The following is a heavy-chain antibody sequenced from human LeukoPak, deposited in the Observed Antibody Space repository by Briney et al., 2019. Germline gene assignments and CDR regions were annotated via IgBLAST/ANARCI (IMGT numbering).Heavy chain of an antibody. V-gene: IGHV1-69*13. D-gene: IGHD1-20*01. CDR3: ARGLDNWNVYIFDN. Sequence: GPSLRSSCRALGATFAGIPTSWVERAPEQGLEWLEGIVPIFGTANDAQKFQGRVTITADESTSTAYMELSSLRSEDTAVYYCARGLDNWNVYIFDNWGLGTLVTVSS. J-gene: IGHJ4*02. CDR2: IVPIFGTA. CDR1: GATFAGIP.